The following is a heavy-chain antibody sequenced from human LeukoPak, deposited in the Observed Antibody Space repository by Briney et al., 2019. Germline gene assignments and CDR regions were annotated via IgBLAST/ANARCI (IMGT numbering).Heavy chain of an antibody. CDR3: VRIRGLGLFDY. CDR2: TYYRSQWFD. J-gene: IGHJ4*02. D-gene: IGHD1-26*01. Sequence: SQTLSLTCAISGDSVSNNRASWGWIRQSPSRGLEWLGRTYYRSQWFDDYAASLRSRITINPDTSKNQFSLQLTSVTPEDTAVYYCVRIRGLGLFDYWGQGTLVTVSS. V-gene: IGHV6-1*01. CDR1: GDSVSNNRAS.